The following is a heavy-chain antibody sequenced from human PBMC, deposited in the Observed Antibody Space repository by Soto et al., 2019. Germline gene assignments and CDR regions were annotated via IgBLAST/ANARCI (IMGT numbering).Heavy chain of an antibody. D-gene: IGHD6-19*01. CDR1: GFTFSDYA. J-gene: IGHJ4*02. CDR3: GRGGRRWRVTSDFNY. Sequence: VQLVESGGGVVQPGRSLRLSCAASGFTFSDYAMHWVRQAPGKGLEWVAVVSHDGRNTHYADSVKGRFTISRDSSKNTVSREMTSLRAEDRAVYCGGRGGRRWRVTSDFNYGGQGARVTVSS. V-gene: IGHV3-30*03. CDR2: VSHDGRNT.